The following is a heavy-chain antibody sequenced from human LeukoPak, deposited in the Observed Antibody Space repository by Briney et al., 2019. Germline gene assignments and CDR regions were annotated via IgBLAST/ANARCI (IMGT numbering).Heavy chain of an antibody. J-gene: IGHJ4*02. Sequence: GGSLRLSCAASGFTFSSYGMHWVRQAPGKGLEWVAVVSFDGTNKYYADSVRGRFTISRDNSENTLSLQMNSLRAEDTAVYYCAKAQMMFGGPFDYWGQGTLVTVSS. CDR2: VSFDGTNK. CDR1: GFTFSSYG. V-gene: IGHV3-30*18. D-gene: IGHD3-16*01. CDR3: AKAQMMFGGPFDY.